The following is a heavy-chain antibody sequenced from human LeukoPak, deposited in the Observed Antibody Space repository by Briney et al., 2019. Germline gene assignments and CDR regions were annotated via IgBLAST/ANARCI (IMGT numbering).Heavy chain of an antibody. D-gene: IGHD4-17*01. CDR2: INPDGSST. Sequence: GGSLRLSCAVSGFTLSNYWMHWVRQAPGKGLVWVSRINPDGSSTIYADSVKGRFTISRDNAKHTLYLQMNSLRVEDTAVYYCTRMVTTLRDWGQGTLVTVSS. CDR3: TRMVTTLRD. J-gene: IGHJ4*02. V-gene: IGHV3-74*01. CDR1: GFTLSNYW.